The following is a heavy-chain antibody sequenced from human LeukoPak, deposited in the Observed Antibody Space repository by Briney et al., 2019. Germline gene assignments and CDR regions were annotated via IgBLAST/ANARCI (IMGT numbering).Heavy chain of an antibody. CDR3: AKVMGGQLVRPLDY. V-gene: IGHV3-23*01. J-gene: IGHJ4*02. CDR1: GFTFSSYG. CDR2: ISGSGGST. Sequence: GGSLRLSCAAPGFTFSSYGMSWVRQAPGKGLEWVSAISGSGGSTYYADSVKGRFTISRDNSKNTLYLQMNSLRAEDTAVYYCAKVMGGQLVRPLDYWGQGTLVTVSS. D-gene: IGHD6-13*01.